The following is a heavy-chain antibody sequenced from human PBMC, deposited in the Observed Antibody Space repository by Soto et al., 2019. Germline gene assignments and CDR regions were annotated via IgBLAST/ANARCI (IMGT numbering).Heavy chain of an antibody. D-gene: IGHD5-18*01. J-gene: IGHJ4*02. V-gene: IGHV2-5*01. CDR1: GFSLSTTGEG. CDR2: IYWNDDN. Sequence: SGPTLVNPRQTLTLTCVFSGFSLSTTGEGVAWIRQPPGKALEWLALIYWNDDNGYSPSLKSRLTVTKDTSKTRVVLTMTNIEPVGTATYFCAHRSSVTLRGTSVYIFDYWGQGLLVTVSS. CDR3: AHRSSVTLRGTSVYIFDY.